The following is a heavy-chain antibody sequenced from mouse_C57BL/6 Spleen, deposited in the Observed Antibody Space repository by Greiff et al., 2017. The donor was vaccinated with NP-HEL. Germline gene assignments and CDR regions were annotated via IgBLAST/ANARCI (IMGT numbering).Heavy chain of an antibody. Sequence: DVKLVESGGGLVKPGGSLKLSCAASGFTFSDYGMHWVRQAPEKGLEWVAYISSGSSTIYYADTVKGRFTISRDNAKNTLFLQMTSLRSADTAMYYCARGSNSYYAMDYWGQGTSFTVSS. CDR2: ISSGSSTI. CDR1: GFTFSDYG. V-gene: IGHV5-17*01. J-gene: IGHJ4*01. D-gene: IGHD2-5*01. CDR3: ARGSNSYYAMDY.